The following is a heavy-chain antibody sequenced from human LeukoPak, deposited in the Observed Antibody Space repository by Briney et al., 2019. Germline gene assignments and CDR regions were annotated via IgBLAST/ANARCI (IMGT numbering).Heavy chain of an antibody. CDR2: IIPILGIA. CDR1: GGTFSSYA. D-gene: IGHD3-10*01. J-gene: IGHJ1*01. Sequence: SVKVSCKASGGTFSSYAISWVRQAPGQGLEWMGRIIPILGIANYAQKFQGRVTITADKSTSTAYMELSSLRSEDTAVYYCAREIMVRGVSEYFQHWGQGTLVTVSS. CDR3: AREIMVRGVSEYFQH. V-gene: IGHV1-69*04.